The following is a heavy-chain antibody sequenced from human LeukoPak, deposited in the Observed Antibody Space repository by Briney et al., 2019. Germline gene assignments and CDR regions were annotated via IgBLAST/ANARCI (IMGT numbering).Heavy chain of an antibody. Sequence: ASVKVSCKASGYTSTSYAMHWVRQAPGQRLEWMGWINAGNGNTKYSQKFQGRVTITRDTSASTAYMELSSLRSEDTAVYYCARDPDCSSTSCYTGGYYGMDVWGQGTTVTVSS. CDR1: GYTSTSYA. CDR2: INAGNGNT. D-gene: IGHD2-2*02. CDR3: ARDPDCSSTSCYTGGYYGMDV. V-gene: IGHV1-3*01. J-gene: IGHJ6*02.